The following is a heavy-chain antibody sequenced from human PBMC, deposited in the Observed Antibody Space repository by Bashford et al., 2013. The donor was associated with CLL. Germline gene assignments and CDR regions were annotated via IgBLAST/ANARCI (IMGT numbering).Heavy chain of an antibody. V-gene: IGHV1-69*13. Sequence: SVKVSCKGASGGTFSSYAISWVRQAPGQGLEWMGGIIPIFGTANYAQKFQGRVTITADESTSTAYMELSSLRSEDTAVYYCARVIPDDIVVVPQLLIYYYGMDVWGPRDHGHRLL. CDR3: ARVIPDDIVVVPQLLIYYYGMDV. CDR2: IIPIFGTA. CDR1: GGTFSSYA. J-gene: IGHJ6*01. D-gene: IGHD2-2*01.